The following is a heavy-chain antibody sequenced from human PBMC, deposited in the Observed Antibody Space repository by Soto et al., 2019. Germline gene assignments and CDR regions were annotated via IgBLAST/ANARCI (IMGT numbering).Heavy chain of an antibody. J-gene: IGHJ3*02. CDR1: GYTFTSYA. Sequence: QVQLVQSGAEVKKPGASVKVSCKASGYTFTSYAIHWVRQAPGQRLEWMGWINAGKGNTKYSQNLQGRVTITRDTSASTAYMEVSSRRSEDTAVYYCARTQLWLRGAFDIWGQGTMVTVSS. CDR2: INAGKGNT. V-gene: IGHV1-3*01. CDR3: ARTQLWLRGAFDI. D-gene: IGHD5-18*01.